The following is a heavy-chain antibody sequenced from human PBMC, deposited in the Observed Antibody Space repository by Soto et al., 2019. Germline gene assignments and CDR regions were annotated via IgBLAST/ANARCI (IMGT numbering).Heavy chain of an antibody. CDR3: ARWRELGDYFDY. CDR2: ISYDGSNK. D-gene: IGHD1-26*01. CDR1: GFTFSSYA. V-gene: IGHV3-30-3*01. J-gene: IGHJ4*02. Sequence: QVQLVESGGGVDQPGRSLRLSCAASGFTFSSYAMYWVRQAPGTGLEWVAVISYDGSNKYYADSVKGRFTISRDNSKNTLYLQMNSLTAEDTAVYYCARWRELGDYFDYWGQGTLVTVSS.